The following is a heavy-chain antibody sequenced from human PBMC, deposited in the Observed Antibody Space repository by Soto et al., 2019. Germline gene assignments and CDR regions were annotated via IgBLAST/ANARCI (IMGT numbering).Heavy chain of an antibody. CDR2: ISYDGSNK. Sequence: QVQLVESGGGVVQPGRSLRLSCAASGFTFRSYAMHWVRQAPVKGLEWVAVISYDGSNKYYADSVKGRFTISRDNSKNTLYLQMNSLRAEDTAVYYCAREDIAVAADYWGQGTLVTVSS. D-gene: IGHD6-19*01. CDR3: AREDIAVAADY. V-gene: IGHV3-30-3*01. J-gene: IGHJ4*02. CDR1: GFTFRSYA.